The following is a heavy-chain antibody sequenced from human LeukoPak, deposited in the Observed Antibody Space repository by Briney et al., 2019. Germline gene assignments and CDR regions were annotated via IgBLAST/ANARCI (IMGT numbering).Heavy chain of an antibody. D-gene: IGHD2-15*01. V-gene: IGHV3-74*01. Sequence: GGSLRLSCAASGFTFSSYWMHWVRQAPGKGLVWVSRINSDGSSTSYADSVKGRFTISRDNSKNTLYLLMNSLRTDDTAVYYCASQRRRYCSGGSCSNFDYWGQGTLVTVSS. CDR3: ASQRRRYCSGGSCSNFDY. J-gene: IGHJ4*02. CDR1: GFTFSSYW. CDR2: INSDGSST.